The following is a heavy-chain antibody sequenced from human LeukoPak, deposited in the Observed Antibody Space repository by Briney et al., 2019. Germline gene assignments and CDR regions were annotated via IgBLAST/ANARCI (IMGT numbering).Heavy chain of an antibody. V-gene: IGHV3-74*01. CDR2: INNDGSST. Sequence: GGSLRLSCAASGFTFSSYWMHWVRQAPGKGLVWVSRINNDGSSTSYADSVKGRFTISRDNAKNSLYLQMNSLRAEDTAVYYCARDFRYYFDYWGQGTLVTVSS. CDR1: GFTFSSYW. CDR3: ARDFRYYFDY. J-gene: IGHJ4*02.